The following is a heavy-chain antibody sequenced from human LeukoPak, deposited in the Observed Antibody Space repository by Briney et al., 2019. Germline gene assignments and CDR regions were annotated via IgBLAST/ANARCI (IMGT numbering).Heavy chain of an antibody. CDR2: ISGSGGST. Sequence: GGSLRLSCAASGFTFSSYAMSWVRQAPGKGLEWVSAISGSGGSTYYADSVKGRFTISRDNAKNSLYLQMNSLRDEDTAVYYCAREGWANSGSGKSYYYGMDVWGQGTTVTVSS. J-gene: IGHJ6*02. CDR1: GFTFSSYA. CDR3: AREGWANSGSGKSYYYGMDV. V-gene: IGHV3-23*01. D-gene: IGHD3-10*01.